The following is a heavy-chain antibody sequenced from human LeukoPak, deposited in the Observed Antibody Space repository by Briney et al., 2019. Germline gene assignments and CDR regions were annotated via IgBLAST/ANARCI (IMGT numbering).Heavy chain of an antibody. CDR3: AKDHLRGGDGYTKGEVGY. V-gene: IGHV3-30*02. D-gene: IGHD5-24*01. CDR1: GFTFSSYG. Sequence: QAGGSLRLSCAASGFTFSSYGVHWVRQAPGKGLEWVAFISYDGSNRYYADSVKGRFTISRDNSKSTVFLQMNSLRAEDTAVYYCAKDHLRGGDGYTKGEVGYWGHGTLVTVSS. CDR2: ISYDGSNR. J-gene: IGHJ4*01.